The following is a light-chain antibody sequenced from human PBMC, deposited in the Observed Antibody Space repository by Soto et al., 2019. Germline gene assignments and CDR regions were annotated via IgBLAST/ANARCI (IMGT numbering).Light chain of an antibody. CDR2: GSS. J-gene: IGKJ1*01. Sequence: EIVLTQSPGTLSLSPGERATLSCRASQSVSGSSFAWYQQKPGQAPRLLLYGSSSRATGIPDRFSGSGSGTAFSLTISRLEPEDFAVYYCQQYGSSPWTFGQGTKVDI. CDR3: QQYGSSPWT. V-gene: IGKV3-20*01. CDR1: QSVSGSS.